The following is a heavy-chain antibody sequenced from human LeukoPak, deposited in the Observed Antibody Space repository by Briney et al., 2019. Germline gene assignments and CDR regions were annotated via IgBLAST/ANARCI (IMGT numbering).Heavy chain of an antibody. V-gene: IGHV5-51*01. CDR3: ESPQAAYCGVGGYSR. J-gene: IGHJ3*01. CDR1: GSIFTSYW. D-gene: IGHD2-21*02. CDR2: VYPGDSHT. Sequence: GASLQISSESSGSIFTSYWIGWVRQVPGKGLEWVGLVYPGDSHTTYSPSFQGQVTISADKSLSTANPQWNSLKVSVTATYDCESPQAAYCGVGGYSRWGQGTMVTVSS.